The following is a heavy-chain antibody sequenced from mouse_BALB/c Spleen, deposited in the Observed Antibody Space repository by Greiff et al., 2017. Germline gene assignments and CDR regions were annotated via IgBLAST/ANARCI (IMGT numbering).Heavy chain of an antibody. Sequence: ESGPGLVKPSQSLSLTCSVTGYSITSGYYWNWIRQFPGNKLEWMGYISYDGSNNYNPSLKNRISITRDTSKNQFFLKLNSVTTEDTATYYCAKEGRVRQIDYWGQGTTLTVSS. J-gene: IGHJ2*01. CDR3: AKEGRVRQIDY. CDR2: ISYDGSN. CDR1: GYSITSGYY. D-gene: IGHD2-14*01. V-gene: IGHV3-6*02.